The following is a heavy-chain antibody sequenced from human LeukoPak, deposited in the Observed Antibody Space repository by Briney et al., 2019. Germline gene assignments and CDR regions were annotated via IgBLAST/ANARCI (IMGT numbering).Heavy chain of an antibody. Sequence: GGSLRLSCAASGFTFTNYAMSWVRQAPGKGLEWVSGIRGSGSSTYYADSVKGRFTISRDNSKNTVYLQMNSLRAENTAVYYCARNWVGYCSSTSCPNYYYYGMDVWGQGTTVTVSS. CDR3: ARNWVGYCSSTSCPNYYYYGMDV. CDR1: GFTFTNYA. D-gene: IGHD2-2*01. V-gene: IGHV3-23*01. J-gene: IGHJ6*02. CDR2: IRGSGSST.